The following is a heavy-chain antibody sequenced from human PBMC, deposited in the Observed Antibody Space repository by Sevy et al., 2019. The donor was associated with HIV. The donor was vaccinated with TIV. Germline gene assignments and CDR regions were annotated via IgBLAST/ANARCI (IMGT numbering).Heavy chain of an antibody. Sequence: ASVKVSCKISGYKVDMYGIAWVRQAPGQGLEWMGWISTYNGNTNYAQNFQGRVTMTTDTSTRVVYMELGGLGPDDTDVYSCARATGMAVAGTGRYFDFWGQGTLVTVSS. J-gene: IGHJ4*01. CDR2: ISTYNGNT. CDR3: ARATGMAVAGTGRYFDF. CDR1: GYKVDMYG. V-gene: IGHV1-18*04. D-gene: IGHD6-19*01.